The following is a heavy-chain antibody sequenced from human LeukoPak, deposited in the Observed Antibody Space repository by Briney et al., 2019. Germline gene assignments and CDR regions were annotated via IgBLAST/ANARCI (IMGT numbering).Heavy chain of an antibody. J-gene: IGHJ5*02. V-gene: IGHV1-18*01. Sequence: ASVKVSCKASGYTFTSYGISWVRQAPGQGLEWMGWISAYNGNTNYAQKLQGRVTMTTDTSTSTAYMELRSLRSDDTAVYCCARGVPAALRLARWFDPWGQGTLVTVSS. CDR2: ISAYNGNT. D-gene: IGHD2-2*02. CDR3: ARGVPAALRLARWFDP. CDR1: GYTFTSYG.